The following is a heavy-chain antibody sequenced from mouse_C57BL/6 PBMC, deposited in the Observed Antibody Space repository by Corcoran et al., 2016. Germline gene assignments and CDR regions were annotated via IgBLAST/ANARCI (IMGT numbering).Heavy chain of an antibody. V-gene: IGHV1-85*01. Sequence: QVQLKQSGAELVRPGASVKLSCKASGYTFTDYYINWVKQRPGQGLEWIGWIYPRDGSTKYNEKFKGKATLTVDTSSSTAYMELHSLTSEDSAVYFCAREGYFDVWGTGTTVTVSS. CDR1: GYTFTDYY. CDR3: AREGYFDV. CDR2: IYPRDGST. J-gene: IGHJ1*03.